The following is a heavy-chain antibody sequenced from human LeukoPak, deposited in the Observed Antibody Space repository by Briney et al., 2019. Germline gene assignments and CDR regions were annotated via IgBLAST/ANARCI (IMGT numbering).Heavy chain of an antibody. CDR2: INPDSGGT. Sequence: ASVKVSCKASGYTFTAYYIHWVRQAPGQGLEWMGWINPDSGGTNYAQKFQGRVTMTRDTSISTAYMELSSLRSDDTAFYYCARLSGSYPGFLGYWGQGPLVTVSS. CDR3: ARLSGSYPGFLGY. J-gene: IGHJ4*02. CDR1: GYTFTAYY. D-gene: IGHD1-26*01. V-gene: IGHV1-2*02.